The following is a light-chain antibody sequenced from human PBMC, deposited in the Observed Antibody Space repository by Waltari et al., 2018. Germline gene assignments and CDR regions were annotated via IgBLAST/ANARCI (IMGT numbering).Light chain of an antibody. CDR3: QHSYGTPPT. Sequence: DIQMTQSPSSLSASVGDSVTITCRASQSVRTYLHWYQHQPGRAPRLVIYDASTLQRGVSSRFTGGGSGTLFTLTIRGLQPEDFATYYCQHSYGTPPTFGGGTRVEI. CDR1: QSVRTY. J-gene: IGKJ4*01. CDR2: DAS. V-gene: IGKV1-39*01.